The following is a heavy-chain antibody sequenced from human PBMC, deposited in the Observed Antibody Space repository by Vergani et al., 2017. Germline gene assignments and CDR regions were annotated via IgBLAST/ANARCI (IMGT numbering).Heavy chain of an antibody. J-gene: IGHJ6*03. CDR3: ARGQYDXWSGYGYYYYYMDV. V-gene: IGHV4-61*02. Sequence: QVQLQESGPGLVKPSQTLSLTCTVSGGSISSGSYYWGWIRQPAGKGLEWIGRIYTSGSTNYNPSLKSRVTMSVDTSKNQFSLKLSSVTAADTAVYYCARGQYDXWSGYGYYYYYMDVWGKGTTVTVSS. D-gene: IGHD3-3*01. CDR1: GGSISSGSYY. CDR2: IYTSGST.